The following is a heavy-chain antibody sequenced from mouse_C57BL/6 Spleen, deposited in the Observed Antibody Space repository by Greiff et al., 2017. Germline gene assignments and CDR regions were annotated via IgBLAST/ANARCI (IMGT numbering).Heavy chain of an antibody. CDR3: ARSYYSNYGWFAY. CDR2: INPSSGYT. Sequence: QVQLKESGAELAKPGASVKLSCKASGYTFTSYWMHWVKQRPGQGLEWIGYINPSSGYTKYNQKFKDKATLTADKSSSTAYMQLSSLTYEDSAVYYCARSYYSNYGWFAYWGQGTLVTVSA. V-gene: IGHV1-7*01. J-gene: IGHJ3*01. CDR1: GYTFTSYW. D-gene: IGHD2-5*01.